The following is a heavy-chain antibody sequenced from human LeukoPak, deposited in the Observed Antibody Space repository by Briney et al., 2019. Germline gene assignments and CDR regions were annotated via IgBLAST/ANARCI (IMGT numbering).Heavy chain of an antibody. CDR2: ISYDGSNK. CDR3: ARDRYYYDSSGYYPFGY. D-gene: IGHD3-22*01. Sequence: GRSLRLSCAASGFTFSSYAMHWVRQAPGKGLEWVAVISYDGSNKYYADSVKGRFTISRDNSKNTLYLQMNSLRAGDTAVYYCARDRYYYDSSGYYPFGYWGQGTPVTVSS. V-gene: IGHV3-30-3*01. CDR1: GFTFSSYA. J-gene: IGHJ4*02.